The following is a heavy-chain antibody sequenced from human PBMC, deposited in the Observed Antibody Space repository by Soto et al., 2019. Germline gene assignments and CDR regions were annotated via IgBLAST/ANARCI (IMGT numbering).Heavy chain of an antibody. Sequence: GGSLRLSCAGSGFTFSRNVMHWVRQAPGKGLEWVALISYDGSNKYYADSVKGRFSISRDNSKNTLYLHMNSLRPEDTSVYYCASGYCTTTSCFYGMDVWGQGTTVTVSS. V-gene: IGHV3-30-3*01. CDR1: GFTFSRNV. CDR3: ASGYCTTTSCFYGMDV. J-gene: IGHJ6*02. CDR2: ISYDGSNK. D-gene: IGHD2-2*01.